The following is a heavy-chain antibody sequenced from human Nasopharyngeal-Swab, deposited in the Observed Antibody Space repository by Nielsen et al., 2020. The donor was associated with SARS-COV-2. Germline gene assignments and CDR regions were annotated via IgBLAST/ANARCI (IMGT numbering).Heavy chain of an antibody. J-gene: IGHJ5*02. Sequence: VGQATGTGLEWVSVIYSGGSTYYADSVKGRFTISRDNSKNTLYLQMNSLRAEDTAVYYCARLGSSSWYANWFDPWGQGTLVTVSS. D-gene: IGHD6-13*01. CDR2: IYSGGST. CDR3: ARLGSSSWYANWFDP. V-gene: IGHV3-53*01.